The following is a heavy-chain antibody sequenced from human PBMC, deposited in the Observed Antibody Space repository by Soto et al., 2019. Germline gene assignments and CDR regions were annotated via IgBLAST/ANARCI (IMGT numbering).Heavy chain of an antibody. CDR3: ARGRRVGWTTLSSEVDY. D-gene: IGHD4-4*01. Sequence: SETLSLTCAVYGGSFSGYYWSWIRQPPGKGLEWIGEINHSGSTNYNPSLKSRVTISVDTSKNQFSLKLSSVTAADTAVYYCARGRRVGWTTLSSEVDYWGQGTLVTVSS. J-gene: IGHJ4*02. CDR1: GGSFSGYY. CDR2: INHSGST. V-gene: IGHV4-34*01.